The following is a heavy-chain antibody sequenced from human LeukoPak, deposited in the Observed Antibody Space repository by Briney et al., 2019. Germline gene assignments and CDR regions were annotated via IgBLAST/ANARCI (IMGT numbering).Heavy chain of an antibody. V-gene: IGHV5-51*01. D-gene: IGHD3/OR15-3a*01. CDR1: GYSFSTYW. Sequence: GASLKISCKCSGYSFSTYWIGWVRQIPGKGLEWMGIFYPGDSDTRSTPSFQGQVTISADKSISTAYLQWSNLKASDSAMYYCARHSRVGSTWTHFDYWGRGTLVTVSS. CDR2: FYPGDSDT. CDR3: ARHSRVGSTWTHFDY. J-gene: IGHJ4*02.